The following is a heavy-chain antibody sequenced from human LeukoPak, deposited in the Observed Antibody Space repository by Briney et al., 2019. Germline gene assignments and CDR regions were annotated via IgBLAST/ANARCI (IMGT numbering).Heavy chain of an antibody. CDR3: AVADYDSSGYPTAFDI. V-gene: IGHV3-21*01. J-gene: IGHJ3*02. D-gene: IGHD3-22*01. CDR1: GFTFSSYS. CDR2: ISSSSSYI. Sequence: GGSLRLSCAASGFTFSSYSMNWVRQAPGKGLEWVSSISSSSSYIYYADSVKGRFTISRDSAKNSLYLQINSLRAEDTAVYYCAVADYDSSGYPTAFDIWGQGTMVTVSS.